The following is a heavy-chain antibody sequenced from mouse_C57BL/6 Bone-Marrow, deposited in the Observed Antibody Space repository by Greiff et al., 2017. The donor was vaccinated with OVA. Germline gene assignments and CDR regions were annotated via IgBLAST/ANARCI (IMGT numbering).Heavy chain of an antibody. Sequence: QVQLQPSGAELARPGASVKLSCKASGYTFTSYGISWVKQRTGQGLEWIGEIYPRSGNTYYNEKFKGKATLTADKSSSTAYMELRSLTSEDSAVYFCASLPGVYWGQGTSVTVSS. J-gene: IGHJ4*01. CDR3: ASLPGVY. V-gene: IGHV1-81*01. CDR2: IYPRSGNT. CDR1: GYTFTSYG.